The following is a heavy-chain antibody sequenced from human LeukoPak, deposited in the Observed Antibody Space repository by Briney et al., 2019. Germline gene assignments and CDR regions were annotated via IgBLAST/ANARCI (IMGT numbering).Heavy chain of an antibody. CDR3: AREAFGQLWFDY. CDR2: IYSGPTT. V-gene: IGHV3-66*01. D-gene: IGHD5-18*01. J-gene: IGHJ4*02. Sequence: GGSLRLSCAASGFTVSSNYMSWVRQAPGKGLEWVSVIYSGPTTYYADSVKGRFTISRDNSRNTLYLQMDSLRAEDTAVYSCAREAFGQLWFDYWGQGTLVTVSS. CDR1: GFTVSSNY.